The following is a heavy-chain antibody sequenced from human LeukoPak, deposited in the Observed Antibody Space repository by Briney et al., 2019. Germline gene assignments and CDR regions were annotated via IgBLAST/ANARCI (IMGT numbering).Heavy chain of an antibody. D-gene: IGHD1-26*01. CDR2: IWYDGSNK. Sequence: GGSLRLSCAASGFTFSSYGMHWFRQAPGKGLEWVAVIWYDGSNKYYADSVKGRFTISRDNSKNTLYLQMNSLRAEDTAVYYCAKEGFVGADPRRTHFDYWGQGTLVTVSS. J-gene: IGHJ4*02. CDR3: AKEGFVGADPRRTHFDY. V-gene: IGHV3-33*06. CDR1: GFTFSSYG.